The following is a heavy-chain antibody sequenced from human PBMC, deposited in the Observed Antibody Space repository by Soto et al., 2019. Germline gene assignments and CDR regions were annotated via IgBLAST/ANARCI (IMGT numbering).Heavy chain of an antibody. J-gene: IGHJ4*02. Sequence: GGSRRLSCAASGVSFTSYGMHGGRQAPGKGLEWVAVIWYDGTNKYYADSVKGRFTISRDNSKNTLYLQMNSLRAEDTAVYYCARDYDSSGYYPQTYYFEYWGQGT. D-gene: IGHD3-22*01. CDR3: ARDYDSSGYYPQTYYFEY. V-gene: IGHV3-33*01. CDR2: IWYDGTNK. CDR1: GVSFTSYG.